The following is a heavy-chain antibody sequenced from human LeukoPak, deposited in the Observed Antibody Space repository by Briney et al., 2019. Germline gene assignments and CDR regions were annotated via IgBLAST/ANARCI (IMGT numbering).Heavy chain of an antibody. D-gene: IGHD2-2*01. Sequence: GGSLRLSCAASGFTFSSYGMHWVRQAPGKGLEWVAFIRYDGSNKYYADSVKGRFTISRDNSKNTLYLQMNSLRAEDTAVYYCAKEFLVAARYYYYYYMDVWGKGTTVTVSS. V-gene: IGHV3-30*02. CDR3: AKEFLVAARYYYYYYMDV. CDR1: GFTFSSYG. CDR2: IRYDGSNK. J-gene: IGHJ6*03.